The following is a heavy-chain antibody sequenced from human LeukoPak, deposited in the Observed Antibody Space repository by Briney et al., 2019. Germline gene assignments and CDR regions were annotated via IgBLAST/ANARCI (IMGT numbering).Heavy chain of an antibody. CDR1: GFTFSSYS. V-gene: IGHV3-21*01. D-gene: IGHD2-2*02. CDR3: ARDGYQLLYPIYYYYYYMDV. J-gene: IGHJ6*03. Sequence: PGGSLRLSYAASGFTFSSYSMNWVRQAPGKGLEWVSSISSSSSYIYYADSVKGRFTISRDNAKNSLYLQMNSLRAEDTAVYYCARDGYQLLYPIYYYYYYMDVWGKGTTVTVSS. CDR2: ISSSSSYI.